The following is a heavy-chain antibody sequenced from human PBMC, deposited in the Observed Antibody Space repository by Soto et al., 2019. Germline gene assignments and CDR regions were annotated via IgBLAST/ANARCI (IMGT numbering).Heavy chain of an antibody. D-gene: IGHD6-19*01. CDR3: ARTPTDPYSSGWYEGRGHFDY. V-gene: IGHV3-33*01. J-gene: IGHJ4*02. Sequence: GGSLRLSCAASGFTFSSYGMHWVRQAPGKGLEWVAVIWYDGSNKYYADSVKGRFTISRDNSKNTLYLQMNSLRAEDTAVYYCARTPTDPYSSGWYEGRGHFDYWGQGTLVTV. CDR2: IWYDGSNK. CDR1: GFTFSSYG.